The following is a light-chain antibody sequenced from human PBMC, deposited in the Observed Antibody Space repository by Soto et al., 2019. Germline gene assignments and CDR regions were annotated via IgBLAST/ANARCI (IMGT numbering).Light chain of an antibody. CDR2: GAS. CDR3: QHDNARSCT. Sequence: EIVLTQSPGTLSLSPGERATLSCRASQSVRSTYLAWYQQKPGQAPRLLIYGASTRATGIPARFSGSGSGTEFITTIISLQADDDVVDYCQHDNARSCTFGQGTKVDI. CDR1: QSVRSTY. V-gene: IGKV3D-7*01. J-gene: IGKJ1*01.